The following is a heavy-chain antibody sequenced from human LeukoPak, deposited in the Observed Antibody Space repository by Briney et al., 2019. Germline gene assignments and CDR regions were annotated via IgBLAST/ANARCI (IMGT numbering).Heavy chain of an antibody. CDR3: ARVTIQLRLAFDY. V-gene: IGHV1-2*02. CDR1: GYTFTGYY. CDR2: INPNSGGT. D-gene: IGHD5-18*01. Sequence: ASVKVSCKASGYTFTGYYMHWVRQAPGQGLEWMGWINPNSGGTNYAQKFQGRVTMTRDTSISTAYMELSRLRSDDTAVYYCARVTIQLRLAFDYWGQGTLVTVSS. J-gene: IGHJ4*02.